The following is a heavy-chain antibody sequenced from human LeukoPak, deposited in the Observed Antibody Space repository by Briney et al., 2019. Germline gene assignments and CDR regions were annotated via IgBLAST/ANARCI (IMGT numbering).Heavy chain of an antibody. J-gene: IGHJ4*02. V-gene: IGHV4-34*01. Sequence: PSETLSLTCAVHGGSFSGYYWSWIRQPPGKGLEWIGEINHSGSTNYNPSLKSRVTISVDTSKNQFSLKLSSVTAADTAVYYGARVGATKVIDYWGQGTLVTVSS. CDR3: ARVGATKVIDY. CDR2: INHSGST. D-gene: IGHD1-26*01. CDR1: GGSFSGYY.